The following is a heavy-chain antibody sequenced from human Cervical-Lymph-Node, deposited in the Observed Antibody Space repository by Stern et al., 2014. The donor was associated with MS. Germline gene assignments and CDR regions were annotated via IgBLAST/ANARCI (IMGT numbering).Heavy chain of an antibody. CDR3: ARDDRTSWYGGMPH. D-gene: IGHD6-13*01. V-gene: IGHV3-33*01. CDR2: SWSDGTKE. Sequence: VQLLESGGGAVQPGRSLRLSCATSGFPFSGYGMYWVRQAPGKGLEWVAISWSDGTKEDYADSVKGRFTISRDNSKNTLYLQMTSLRAEDTAVYYCARDDRTSWYGGMPHWGQGTLVTVSS. CDR1: GFPFSGYG. J-gene: IGHJ4*02.